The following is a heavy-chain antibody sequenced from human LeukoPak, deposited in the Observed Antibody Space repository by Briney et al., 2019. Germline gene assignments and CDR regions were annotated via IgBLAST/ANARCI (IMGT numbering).Heavy chain of an antibody. CDR1: GGSLSSGSYY. Sequence: SQTLSLTCTVSGGSLSSGSYYWSWIRQPAGKRLEWIGRIYTSGSTNYNPSLKSRVTISVDTSKNQFSLKLSSVTAADTAVYYCARGKVEMATIMLDYWGQGTLVTVSS. D-gene: IGHD5-24*01. V-gene: IGHV4-61*02. J-gene: IGHJ4*02. CDR2: IYTSGST. CDR3: ARGKVEMATIMLDY.